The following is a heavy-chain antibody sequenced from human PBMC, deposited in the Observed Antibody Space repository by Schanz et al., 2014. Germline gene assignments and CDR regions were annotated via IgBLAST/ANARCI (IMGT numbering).Heavy chain of an antibody. CDR1: GYTFSSHG. D-gene: IGHD3-3*01. CDR3: ARDRRFFDRDDLYYFDS. Sequence: QVQVVQSGAELKKPGASVKVSCKASGYTFSSHGIHWLRQAPGQRLEWMGWINTGSGDTKYSQNFQGRVTMTTDTSTSTAYMALTDLRSDDTAVYYCARDRRFFDRDDLYYFDSWGQGTLVTVSS. J-gene: IGHJ4*02. CDR2: INTGSGDT. V-gene: IGHV1-3*04.